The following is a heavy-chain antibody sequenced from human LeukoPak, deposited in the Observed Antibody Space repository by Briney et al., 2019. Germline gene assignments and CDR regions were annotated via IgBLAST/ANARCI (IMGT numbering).Heavy chain of an antibody. Sequence: ASVKVSCKASGYTFTSYDINWVRQATGQGLEWMGWMNPNSGNTGYAQKFQGRVTITRNTSISTAYMELSSLRSEDTAVYYCARVRYSSGWYNYYYYYMDVWGKGTTVTVSS. J-gene: IGHJ6*03. CDR1: GYTFTSYD. D-gene: IGHD6-19*01. CDR2: MNPNSGNT. V-gene: IGHV1-8*03. CDR3: ARVRYSSGWYNYYYYYMDV.